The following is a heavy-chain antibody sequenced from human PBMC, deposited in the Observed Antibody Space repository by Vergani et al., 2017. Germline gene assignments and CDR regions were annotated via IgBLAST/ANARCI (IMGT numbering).Heavy chain of an antibody. CDR3: VGGYYDFWSGYLPPGDY. V-gene: IGHV3-23*04. D-gene: IGHD3-3*01. J-gene: IGHJ4*02. CDR1: GFTFSSYA. Sequence: VQLVESGGGLVQPGGSLRLSCAASGFTFSSYAMSWVRQAPGKGLEWVSAISGSGGSTYYADSVKGRFTISRDNSKNTLYLQMNSLRAEDTAVYYCVGGYYDFWSGYLPPGDYWGQGTLVTVSS. CDR2: ISGSGGST.